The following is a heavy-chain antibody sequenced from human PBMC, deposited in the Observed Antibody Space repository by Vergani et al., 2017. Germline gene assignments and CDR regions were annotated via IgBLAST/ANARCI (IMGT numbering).Heavy chain of an antibody. CDR1: GFTFSSYS. CDR3: AREGLESYSGYDLPDY. J-gene: IGHJ4*02. Sequence: EVQLVESGGGLVKPGGSLRLSCAASGFTFSSYSMNWVRQAPGKGLEWASSISSSSSYIYYADSVKGRFTISRDNAKNSLYMQMNSLIAEDTAVYYCAREGLESYSGYDLPDYWGQGTLGIVSS. V-gene: IGHV3-21*01. D-gene: IGHD5-12*01. CDR2: ISSSSSYI.